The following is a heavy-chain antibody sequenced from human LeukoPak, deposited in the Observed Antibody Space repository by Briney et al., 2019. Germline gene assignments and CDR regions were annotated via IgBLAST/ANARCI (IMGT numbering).Heavy chain of an antibody. D-gene: IGHD1-26*01. Sequence: PSQTLSLSCALSVGSLSGGGYYWSWIRQHPRKSLGCIGYIYYSGSTYYNPSLKSRVTISVDTSKNQFSLKLSSVTAADTAVYYCARERKWELRWFAPWGQGTLVTVSS. J-gene: IGHJ5*02. V-gene: IGHV4-31*11. CDR1: VGSLSGGGYY. CDR3: ARERKWELRWFAP. CDR2: IYYSGST.